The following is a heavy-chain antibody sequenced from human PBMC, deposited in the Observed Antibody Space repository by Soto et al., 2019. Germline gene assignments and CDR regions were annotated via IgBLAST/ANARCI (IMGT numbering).Heavy chain of an antibody. CDR2: IVVGSGNT. Sequence: GASVKFSCKASGFSFTGYYIHWLRQAPGQGLEWIGWIVVGSGNTNYAQKFQERVTITRDMSTSTAYMELSSLRSEDTAVYYCAAGPRVAANYYYYGMDVWGQGTTVTVSS. CDR3: AAGPRVAANYYYYGMDV. D-gene: IGHD2-15*01. CDR1: GFSFTGYY. V-gene: IGHV1-58*02. J-gene: IGHJ6*02.